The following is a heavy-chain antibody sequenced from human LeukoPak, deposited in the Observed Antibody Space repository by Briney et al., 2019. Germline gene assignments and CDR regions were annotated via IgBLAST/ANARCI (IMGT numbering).Heavy chain of an antibody. CDR2: IYSGGNT. D-gene: IGHD3-22*01. V-gene: IGHV3-53*01. J-gene: IGHJ4*02. CDR1: GFTVSSNY. CDR3: ARGGPYYDSSRANDLNY. Sequence: GGSLRLSCAASGFTVSSNYMSWVRQAPGKGLEGVSVIYSGGNTYYADSVKGRFTISRDNSKNTLYLQMNSLRAEDTAVYYCARGGPYYDSSRANDLNYWGQGTLVTVSP.